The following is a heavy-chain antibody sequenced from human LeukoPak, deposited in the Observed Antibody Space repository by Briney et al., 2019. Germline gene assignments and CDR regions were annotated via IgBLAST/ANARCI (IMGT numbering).Heavy chain of an antibody. D-gene: IGHD6-19*01. Sequence: PSETLPLTCTVSGGSISDYYWSWIRQPPGKGLEWIGYIYYSGSTNYNPSLKSRVTISVDTSKNQFSLKLTSVTAADTAVYYCARHEKSSGWYYDYWGQGTLVTVSS. CDR1: GGSISDYY. CDR2: IYYSGST. CDR3: ARHEKSSGWYYDY. V-gene: IGHV4-59*08. J-gene: IGHJ4*02.